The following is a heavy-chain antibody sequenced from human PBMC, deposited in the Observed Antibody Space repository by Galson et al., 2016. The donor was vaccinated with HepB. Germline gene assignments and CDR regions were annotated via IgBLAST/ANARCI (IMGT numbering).Heavy chain of an antibody. V-gene: IGHV1-24*01. CDR3: ATDRTITMIVGDYWGPGGFDM. J-gene: IGHJ3*02. CDR1: GHTLTEIP. D-gene: IGHD3-22*01. Sequence: SVKVSCKVSGHTLTEIPIHWVRQAPGKGLEWMGGFDPDDGKTVYAQNFQGRLTMTEDTSTDTAYMELSSLSSVDTAVYYCATDRTITMIVGDYWGPGGFDMWGQGTVVTVSS. CDR2: FDPDDGKT.